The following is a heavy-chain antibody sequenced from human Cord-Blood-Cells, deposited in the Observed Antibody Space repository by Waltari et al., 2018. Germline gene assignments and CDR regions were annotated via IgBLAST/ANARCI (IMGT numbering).Heavy chain of an antibody. V-gene: IGHV1-24*01. D-gene: IGHD3-22*01. CDR1: GYTLTELS. CDR3: YYYYVSSGYYPEYFQH. Sequence: QVQLVQSGAEVKKPGASVKVSCKVSGYTLTELSMHWVRQAPGKGLEWMGGCDPEDGETIYAKKFQGRVTMTEDTSTDTAYMELSSLRSEDTAVYYCYYYYVSSGYYPEYFQHWGQGTLVTVSS. J-gene: IGHJ1*01. CDR2: CDPEDGET.